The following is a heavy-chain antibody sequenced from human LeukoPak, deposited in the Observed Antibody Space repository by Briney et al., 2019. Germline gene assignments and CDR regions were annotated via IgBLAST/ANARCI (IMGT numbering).Heavy chain of an antibody. V-gene: IGHV4-61*01. CDR3: ARDRREYCSDTSCYPQNYFDY. CDR1: GGSVSSGSYY. CDR2: ISYSGST. D-gene: IGHD2-2*01. Sequence: SETLSLTCTVSGGSVSSGSYYWNWIRQPPGKGLEWIGHISYSGSTNYNPSLKSRVIISVDTSKNQFSLNLSSVIAADTAVYYCARDRREYCSDTSCYPQNYFDYWGQGTLVTVSS. J-gene: IGHJ4*02.